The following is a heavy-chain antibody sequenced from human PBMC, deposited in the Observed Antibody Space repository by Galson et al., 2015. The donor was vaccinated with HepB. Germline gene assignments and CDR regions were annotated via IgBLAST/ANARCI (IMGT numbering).Heavy chain of an antibody. J-gene: IGHJ5*02. V-gene: IGHV1-3*01. CDR1: GYTFTSYA. D-gene: IGHD1-1*01. CDR2: INAGNGNT. CDR3: ARDLVQGNWFDP. Sequence: SVKVSCKASGYTFTSYAMHWVRQAPGQRLEWMGWINAGNGNTKYSQKFQGRVTITRDTSASTAYMELSSLRSEDTAVYYCARDLVQGNWFDPWGQGTLVTVSS.